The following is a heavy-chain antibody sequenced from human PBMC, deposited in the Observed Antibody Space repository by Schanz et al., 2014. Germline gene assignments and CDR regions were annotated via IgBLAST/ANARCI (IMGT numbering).Heavy chain of an antibody. D-gene: IGHD4-4*01. CDR2: INPLSGAT. CDR3: ARRGPNCSNNACYHGWFDP. J-gene: IGHJ5*02. CDR1: GYTFTRSV. V-gene: IGHV1-2*02. Sequence: QVQLVQSGGEVKTPGASVKVSCKASGYTFTRSVISWVRQAPGQGFEWMGWINPLSGATDYAPTFQGRVSMTRDTSISTAYMEVTRLVSSDTAVYYCARRGPNCSNNACYHGWFDPWGQGTLVTVSS.